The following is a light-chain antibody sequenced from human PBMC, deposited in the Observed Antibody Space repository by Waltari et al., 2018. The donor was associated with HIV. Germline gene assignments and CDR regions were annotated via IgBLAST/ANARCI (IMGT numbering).Light chain of an antibody. V-gene: IGLV2-14*01. CDR2: EVT. CDR3: SSYTTTRTGV. CDR1: SSDIGAYEY. J-gene: IGLJ1*01. Sequence: QSALTQPASVSGSPGQSITISCTGTSSDIGAYEYVFWYQQHPDRAPKLMIYEVTKRPSGVSNRFSGSKSGNTASLTISGLQAEDEADYYCSSYTTTRTGVFGSGTKVTVL.